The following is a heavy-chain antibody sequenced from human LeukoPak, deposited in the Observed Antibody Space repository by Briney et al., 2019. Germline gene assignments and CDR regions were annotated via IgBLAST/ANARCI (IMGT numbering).Heavy chain of an antibody. Sequence: SETLSLTCTVSGGSIRDYYWSWIRQSAGKGLEWIGRNYTSGSTNYNPSLTSRVTMSVDTSKNQFSLILSSVTAADTAVYYCAREGYCSGGSCYLNWFDPWGQGTLVTVSS. J-gene: IGHJ5*02. CDR2: NYTSGST. CDR3: AREGYCSGGSCYLNWFDP. CDR1: GGSIRDYY. V-gene: IGHV4-4*07. D-gene: IGHD2-15*01.